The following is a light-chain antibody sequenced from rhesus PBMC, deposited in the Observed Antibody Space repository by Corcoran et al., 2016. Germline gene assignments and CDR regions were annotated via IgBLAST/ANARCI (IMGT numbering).Light chain of an antibody. CDR3: QKYSSSPYS. CDR1: QSVSRY. CDR2: GES. V-gene: IGKV3-53*01. J-gene: IGKJ2*01. Sequence: QVILTQSPATLSLSPGERATLSCRASQSVSRYLAWYQQKPGQAPRLLLDGESSRATDIPDKVSGSGSGTEFTLTISSLEPEDFAVYYCQKYSSSPYSFGQWTKVEIK.